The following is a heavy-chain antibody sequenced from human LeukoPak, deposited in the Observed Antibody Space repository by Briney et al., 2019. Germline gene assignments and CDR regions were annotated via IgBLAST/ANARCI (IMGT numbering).Heavy chain of an antibody. CDR3: ARHRVVATIGNFDY. J-gene: IGHJ4*02. CDR1: GGSISSKSYY. V-gene: IGHV4-39*01. Sequence: SETLSLTCTVSGGSISSKSYYWGWIRQPPGKGLEWIVSIYYSGSTYHNPSLKSRVTISVDTSKNQFSLKLSSVTAADTAVYYCARHRVVATIGNFDYWGQGTLVTVSS. D-gene: IGHD5-12*01. CDR2: IYYSGST.